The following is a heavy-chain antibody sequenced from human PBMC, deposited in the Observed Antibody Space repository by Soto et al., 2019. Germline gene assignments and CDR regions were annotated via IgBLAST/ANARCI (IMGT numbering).Heavy chain of an antibody. V-gene: IGHV3-21*01. J-gene: IGHJ3*02. Sequence: GGSLRLSCAASGFTLSSYSMNWVRQAPGKGLEWVSSVSSGSSYIYYADSVKGRFTISRDNAKNSLYLQMDSLRAEDTAVYYCARDTIVGPTRAFDIWGQGTMVTVSS. D-gene: IGHD1-26*01. CDR1: GFTLSSYS. CDR2: VSSGSSYI. CDR3: ARDTIVGPTRAFDI.